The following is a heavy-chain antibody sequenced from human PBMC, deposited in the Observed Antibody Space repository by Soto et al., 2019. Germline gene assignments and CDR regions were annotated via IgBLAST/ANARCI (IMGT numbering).Heavy chain of an antibody. Sequence: PGGSLILSCAASGFTFSSYGMHWVRQAPGKGPEWVSAISGGGGQTYYLESVKGRFTISRDNSKNTVSLLLNSLRADDTAVYYCAKEGSPPFFQHWGQGTLVTVSS. CDR1: GFTFSSYG. CDR2: ISGGGGQT. CDR3: AKEGSPPFFQH. J-gene: IGHJ4*02. V-gene: IGHV3-23*01. D-gene: IGHD3-10*01.